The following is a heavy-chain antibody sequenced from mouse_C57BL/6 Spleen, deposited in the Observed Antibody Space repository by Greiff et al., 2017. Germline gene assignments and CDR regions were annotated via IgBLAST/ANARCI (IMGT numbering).Heavy chain of an antibody. Sequence: VQLQQPGAELVKPGASVKMSCKASGYTFTSYWITWVQQRPGQGLEWIGGIFPGSGSTNYNEKFKSKATLTVDTSSSTAYMQLSSLTSEDSAVYYCARRDWDAWYFDVWGTGTTVTVSS. CDR2: IFPGSGST. CDR3: ARRDWDAWYFDV. CDR1: GYTFTSYW. D-gene: IGHD4-1*01. V-gene: IGHV1-55*01. J-gene: IGHJ1*03.